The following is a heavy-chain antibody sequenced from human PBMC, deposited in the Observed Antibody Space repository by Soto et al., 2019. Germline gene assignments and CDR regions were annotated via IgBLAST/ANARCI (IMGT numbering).Heavy chain of an antibody. V-gene: IGHV1-46*01. D-gene: IGHD1-26*01. J-gene: IGHJ6*02. CDR1: GYTFTSYY. CDR2: INPSGGST. Sequence: GASVKVSCKASGYTFTSYYMHWVRQAPGQGLEWMGIINPSGGSTSFAQKFQGRVTMTRDTSTSTVYMELSSLRSEDTAVYYCARDDGTEAYGIDAWGQGTTVTVSS. CDR3: ARDDGTEAYGIDA.